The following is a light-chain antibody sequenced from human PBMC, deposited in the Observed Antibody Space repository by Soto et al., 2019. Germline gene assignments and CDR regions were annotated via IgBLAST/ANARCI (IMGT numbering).Light chain of an antibody. J-gene: IGKJ1*01. V-gene: IGKV1-5*03. Sequence: DIQMTQSPSTLSASVGDRVNITCRASQSISSWLAWYQQKPGKAPKLLIYKASSLESGLPSRFSGSGSGTEFTLTSSSLQPDDFATYYCQQYNSYSTFGQGTKVEIK. CDR1: QSISSW. CDR2: KAS. CDR3: QQYNSYST.